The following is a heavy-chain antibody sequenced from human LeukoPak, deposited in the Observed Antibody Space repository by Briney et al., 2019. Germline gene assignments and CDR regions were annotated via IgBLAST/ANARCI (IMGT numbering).Heavy chain of an antibody. CDR1: GFTFSDYY. J-gene: IGHJ4*02. Sequence: PGGSLRLSCAASGFTFSDYYMSWIRQAPGKGLEWVSYISSSGSTIYYADSVKGRFTISRDNAKNSLYLQMNSLRAEDTAVYYCARDAGYCSDGVCYRTRFDSWGQGALVTVSS. CDR2: ISSSGSTI. D-gene: IGHD2-15*01. CDR3: ARDAGYCSDGVCYRTRFDS. V-gene: IGHV3-11*04.